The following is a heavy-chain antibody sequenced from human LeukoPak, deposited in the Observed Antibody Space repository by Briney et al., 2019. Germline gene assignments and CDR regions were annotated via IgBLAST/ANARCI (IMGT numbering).Heavy chain of an antibody. CDR1: GFTFDDYA. CDR2: ISWNSGSI. V-gene: IGHV3-9*01. J-gene: IGHJ3*02. D-gene: IGHD5-12*01. Sequence: GGSLRLSCAASGFTFDDYAMHWVRQAPGKGLEWVSGISWNSGSIGYADSVKGRFTISRDNAKNSLYPQMNSLRAEDTALYYCAEIGVATSEAFDIWGQGTMVTVSS. CDR3: AEIGVATSEAFDI.